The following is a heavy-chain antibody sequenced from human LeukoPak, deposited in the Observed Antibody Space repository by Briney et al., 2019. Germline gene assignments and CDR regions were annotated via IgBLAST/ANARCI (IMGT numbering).Heavy chain of an antibody. CDR3: AKVGDESSSWYDYYMDV. D-gene: IGHD6-13*01. CDR2: IKSKTDGGTT. CDR1: GFTFSNAW. J-gene: IGHJ6*03. V-gene: IGHV3-15*01. Sequence: GGSLKLSCAASGFTFSNAWMSWVRQAPGKGLEWVGRIKSKTDGGTTDYAAPVKGRFTISRDDSKNTLHLQMNSLRAEDTAVYYCAKVGDESSSWYDYYMDVWGKGTTVTVSS.